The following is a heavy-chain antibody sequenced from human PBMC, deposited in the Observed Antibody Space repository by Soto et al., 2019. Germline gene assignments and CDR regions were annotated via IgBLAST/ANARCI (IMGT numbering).Heavy chain of an antibody. V-gene: IGHV1-18*01. D-gene: IGHD2-15*01. Sequence: ASVKVSCKASGYTFTSYGISWVRQAPGQGLEWMGWMSAYNGNTSYAQKFQGRVTMTRNTSTSTAYMELSSLRSEDTAVYYCARVVEQLNTQSYYYGMDVWGQGTTVTVSS. CDR1: GYTFTSYG. J-gene: IGHJ6*02. CDR3: ARVVEQLNTQSYYYGMDV. CDR2: MSAYNGNT.